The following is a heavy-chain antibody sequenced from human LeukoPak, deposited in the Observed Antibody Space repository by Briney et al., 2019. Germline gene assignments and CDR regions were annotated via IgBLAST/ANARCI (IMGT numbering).Heavy chain of an antibody. Sequence: PGRSLRLSCAASGFTFDDYAMHWVRQAPGKGLEWVSGISWNSGSIGYADSVKGRFTISRDNAKNSLYLQMNSLRAEDMALYYCAKDGRRIAVAGDWYSDLWGRGTLVTVSS. CDR2: ISWNSGSI. D-gene: IGHD6-19*01. J-gene: IGHJ2*01. CDR3: AKDGRRIAVAGDWYSDL. V-gene: IGHV3-9*03. CDR1: GFTFDDYA.